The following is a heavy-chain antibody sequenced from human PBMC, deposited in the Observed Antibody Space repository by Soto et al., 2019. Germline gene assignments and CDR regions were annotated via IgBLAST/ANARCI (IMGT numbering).Heavy chain of an antibody. CDR1: GFSLSNARMG. CDR3: ARSGYCSGGSCSAFWVS. Sequence: LTCTVSGFSLSNARMGVSWIRQPPGKALEWLAHIFSNDEKSYSTSLKSRLTTSKDTSKSQVVLTMTNMDPVDTATYYCARSGYCSGGSCSAFWVSWGQGTLVTVSS. CDR2: IFSNDEK. V-gene: IGHV2-26*01. D-gene: IGHD2-15*01. J-gene: IGHJ4*02.